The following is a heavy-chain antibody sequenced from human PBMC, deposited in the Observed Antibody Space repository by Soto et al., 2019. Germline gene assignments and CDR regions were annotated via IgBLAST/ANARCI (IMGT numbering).Heavy chain of an antibody. J-gene: IGHJ4*02. D-gene: IGHD3-3*01. CDR2: SSYGGIT. Sequence: SETLSLTSSVSGGSISYYYWSWIRQSPEKGLEYIAYSSYGGITNLNGALNGRVTMSIDTSKNQFSLKATSLTAADTAVYYCARARKATYITGGFDSWGQGTLVTVSS. V-gene: IGHV4-59*01. CDR1: GGSISYYY. CDR3: ARARKATYITGGFDS.